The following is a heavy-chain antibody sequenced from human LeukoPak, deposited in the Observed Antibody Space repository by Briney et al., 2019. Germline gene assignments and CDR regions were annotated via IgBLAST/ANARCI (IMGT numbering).Heavy chain of an antibody. CDR2: TNHSGST. CDR1: GGSFSGYY. V-gene: IGHV4-34*01. D-gene: IGHD4-17*01. J-gene: IGHJ5*02. Sequence: SETLSLTCAVYGGSFSGYYWSWIRQPPGKGLEWIGETNHSGSTNYNPSLKSRVTISVDTSKNQFSLKLSSVTAADTAVYYCARGDDYGVHFDPWGQGTLVTVSS. CDR3: ARGDDYGVHFDP.